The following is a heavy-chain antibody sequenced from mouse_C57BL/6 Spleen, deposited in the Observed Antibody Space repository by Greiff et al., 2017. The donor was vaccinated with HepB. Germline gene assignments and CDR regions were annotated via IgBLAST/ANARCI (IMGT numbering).Heavy chain of an antibody. D-gene: IGHD2-5*01. CDR1: GYTFTSYW. CDR2: IYPGNSDT. V-gene: IGHV1-5*01. J-gene: IGHJ3*01. Sequence: EVKLMESGTVLARPGASVKMSCKTSGYTFTSYWMHWVKQRPGQGLEWIGAIYPGNSDTSYNQKFKGKAKLTAVTSASTAYMELSSLTNEDSAVYYCTYSNYLEFAYWGQGTLVTVSA. CDR3: TYSNYLEFAY.